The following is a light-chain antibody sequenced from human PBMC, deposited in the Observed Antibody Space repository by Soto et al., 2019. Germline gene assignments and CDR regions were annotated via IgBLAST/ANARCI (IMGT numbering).Light chain of an antibody. Sequence: DIQMTQSPSTLSASVGDRVTITCRASQSISSWLAWYQQKPGKAPKLLIYKASSLESGVPSRFSGSGSGTEFTLTISSLQPDDVATYYCQQYNSYSPEWTFGQGTKVEIK. V-gene: IGKV1-5*03. CDR3: QQYNSYSPEWT. J-gene: IGKJ1*01. CDR2: KAS. CDR1: QSISSW.